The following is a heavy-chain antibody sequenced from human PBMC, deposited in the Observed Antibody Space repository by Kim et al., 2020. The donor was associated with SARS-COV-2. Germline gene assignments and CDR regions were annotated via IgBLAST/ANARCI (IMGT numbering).Heavy chain of an antibody. CDR1: GFTFSSYC. CDR3: AKDREAESLYYHYGMYV. D-gene: IGHD6-13*01. CDR2: ISYDGSNK. Sequence: GGSLRLSCAASGFTFSSYCMHWVRQAPGKGLEWVAVISYDGSNKYYADSVKGRFTISRDNSKNTLYLQMNSLRAEDTAVYYCAKDREAESLYYHYGMYVWGQGNTVTVSS. V-gene: IGHV3-30*18. J-gene: IGHJ6*02.